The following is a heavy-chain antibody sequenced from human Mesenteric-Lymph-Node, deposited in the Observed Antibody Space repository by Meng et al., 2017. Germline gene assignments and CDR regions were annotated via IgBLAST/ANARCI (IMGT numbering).Heavy chain of an antibody. CDR3: ASKTGYTSFFATDV. Sequence: SVKVSCKASGGTFSSYTIGWVRQAPGQGLEWMGKIIPILGVADYAQKFQGRVTFTADKSMTTVYMELNSLRSEDTAMYYCASKTGYTSFFATDVWGLGTMVTVSS. CDR2: IIPILGVA. J-gene: IGHJ6*02. V-gene: IGHV1-69*02. D-gene: IGHD1-14*01. CDR1: GGTFSSYT.